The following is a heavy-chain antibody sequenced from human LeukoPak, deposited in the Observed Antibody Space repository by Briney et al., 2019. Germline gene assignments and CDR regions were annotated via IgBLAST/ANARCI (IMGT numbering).Heavy chain of an antibody. V-gene: IGHV4-59*11. CDR3: ARAIAARRFDY. Sequence: SETLSLTCTVSGGSISSLYWSWIRQPPGKGLEWIGYIYYSGSTNYNPSLKSRVTISVDTSKNQFSLKLSSVTAADTAVYYCARAIAARRFDYWGQGTLVTVSS. D-gene: IGHD6-6*01. J-gene: IGHJ4*02. CDR2: IYYSGST. CDR1: GGSISSLY.